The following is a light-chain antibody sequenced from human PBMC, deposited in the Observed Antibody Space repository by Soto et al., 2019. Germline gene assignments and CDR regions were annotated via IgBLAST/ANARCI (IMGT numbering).Light chain of an antibody. CDR1: QSINSY. Sequence: DIQMTQSPSSQSASVGDRVTITCRASQSINSYLNWYQQKPGKAPKLLIYAASSLQSGVPSRFSGSGSETDFTLNITSLQPDDFATYYCQQSFSTPRTFGQVTRLDI. CDR2: AAS. V-gene: IGKV1-39*01. CDR3: QQSFSTPRT. J-gene: IGKJ1*01.